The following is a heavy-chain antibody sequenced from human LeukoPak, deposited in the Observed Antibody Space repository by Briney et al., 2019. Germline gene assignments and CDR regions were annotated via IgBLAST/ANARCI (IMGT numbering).Heavy chain of an antibody. Sequence: PGGSLRLSCAASGFTFSSYAMHWVRQAPGKGLEWVTVISYDGSNKYYADSVKGRFTISRDNSKNTLYLQMNSLRAEDTAVYYCARARRYCSSTSCYAHSSSIDYWGQGTLVTVSS. D-gene: IGHD2-2*01. CDR1: GFTFSSYA. V-gene: IGHV3-30*14. J-gene: IGHJ4*02. CDR3: ARARRYCSSTSCYAHSSSIDY. CDR2: ISYDGSNK.